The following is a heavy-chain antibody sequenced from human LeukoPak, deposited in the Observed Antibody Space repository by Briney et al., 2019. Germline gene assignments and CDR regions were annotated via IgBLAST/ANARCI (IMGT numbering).Heavy chain of an antibody. CDR2: FYYSGST. D-gene: IGHD3-3*01. J-gene: IGHJ4*02. CDR3: ARSSSDYDFWSR. CDR1: GGSISSRPYC. Sequence: SETLSLTCTVSGGSISSRPYCWGWIRQPPGKGLEWLGSFYYSGSTYYKPSLKSRVTISVDTSKNQVSLTLNSVTAADTAVYYCARSSSDYDFWSRWGQGTLVTVSS. V-gene: IGHV4-39*07.